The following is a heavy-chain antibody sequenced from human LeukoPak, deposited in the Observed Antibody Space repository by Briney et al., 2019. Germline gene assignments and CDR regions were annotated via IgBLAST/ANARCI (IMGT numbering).Heavy chain of an antibody. CDR3: ARENSGSSGEFDY. J-gene: IGHJ4*02. V-gene: IGHV4-4*07. D-gene: IGHD1-26*01. CDR2: IYTSGST. CDR1: GGSISCYF. Sequence: SETLSLTCTVCGGSISCYFWRGIRKPAGKGLEWIGRIYTSGSTNYNASLKSRVSMSVDTSKNQFSLKLSSVTAADTAVLYCARENSGSSGEFDYGGEGTLVTVSS.